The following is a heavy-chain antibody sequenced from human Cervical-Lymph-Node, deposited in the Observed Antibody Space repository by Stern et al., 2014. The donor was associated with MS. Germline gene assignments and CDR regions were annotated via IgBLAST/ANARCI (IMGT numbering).Heavy chain of an antibody. D-gene: IGHD4-23*01. CDR3: ARTSTTVVVDALDI. CDR2: INAGYGNT. V-gene: IGHV1-3*01. J-gene: IGHJ3*02. Sequence: VQLVQSGPEVKKPGASVKVSCKASGYTFSSYAIHWVRQAPGQRLEWMGWINAGYGNTKYSQNFQGRVTMSRDRSASTAYIELNSLTSGDTAIYYCARTSTTVVVDALDIWGQGTMVTVSS. CDR1: GYTFSSYA.